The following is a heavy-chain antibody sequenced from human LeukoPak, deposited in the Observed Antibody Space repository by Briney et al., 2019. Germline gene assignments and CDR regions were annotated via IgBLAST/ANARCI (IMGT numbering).Heavy chain of an antibody. CDR3: ARSGYDILTGYYYWYFDL. Sequence: PSETLSLTCTVSGGSNRSYYWSWIRQPPGKGLEWIGYIYNSGSANYNPSLKSRVTISVDTSKNQFSLKLSSVTAADTAVYYCARSGYDILTGYYYWYFDLWGRGTLVTVSS. CDR1: GGSNRSYY. J-gene: IGHJ2*01. CDR2: IYNSGSA. D-gene: IGHD3-9*01. V-gene: IGHV4-59*01.